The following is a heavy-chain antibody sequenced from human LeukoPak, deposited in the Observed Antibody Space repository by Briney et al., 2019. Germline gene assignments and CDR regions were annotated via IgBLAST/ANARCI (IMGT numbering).Heavy chain of an antibody. D-gene: IGHD3-3*01. CDR2: INHSGST. CDR3: ARGTYYDFWSGYAPMDV. V-gene: IGHV4-34*01. J-gene: IGHJ6*04. CDR1: GGSFSGYY. Sequence: SETLSLTCAVYGGSFSGYYWSWIRQPPGKGLEWIGEINHSGSTNYNPSLKSRVTISVDTSKNQLSLKLSSVTAADTAVYYCARGTYYDFWSGYAPMDVWGKGTTVTVSS.